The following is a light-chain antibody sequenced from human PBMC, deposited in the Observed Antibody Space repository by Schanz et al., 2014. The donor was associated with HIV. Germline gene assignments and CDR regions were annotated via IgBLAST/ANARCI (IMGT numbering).Light chain of an antibody. Sequence: DIQMTQSPSTLSASVGDRISITCRASQSISGWLAWYQQKPGEAPNLLISEASTLESGVPSRFSGSGSGTEFTLSISSLQSDDFATYYCQHYYSYPYTFGQGTEVEIK. CDR1: QSISGW. CDR3: QHYYSYPYT. V-gene: IGKV1-5*03. CDR2: EAS. J-gene: IGKJ2*01.